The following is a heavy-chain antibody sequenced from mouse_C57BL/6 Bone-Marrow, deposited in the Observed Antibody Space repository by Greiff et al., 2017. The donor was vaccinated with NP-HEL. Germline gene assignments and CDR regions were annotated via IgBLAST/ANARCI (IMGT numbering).Heavy chain of an antibody. D-gene: IGHD1-1*01. Sequence: VQLQQSGAELVRPGASVKLSCTASGFNIKDDYMHWVKQRPEQGLEWIGWIDPENGDTEYASKFQGKATITADTSSNTAYLQLSSLTSEDTAVYYCTTYDYGSSSAWFAYWGQGTLVTVSA. CDR2: IDPENGDT. J-gene: IGHJ3*01. V-gene: IGHV14-4*01. CDR3: TTYDYGSSSAWFAY. CDR1: GFNIKDDY.